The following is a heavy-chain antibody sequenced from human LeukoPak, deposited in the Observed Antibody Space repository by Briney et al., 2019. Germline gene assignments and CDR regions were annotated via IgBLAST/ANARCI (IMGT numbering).Heavy chain of an antibody. CDR3: ARASGDYDSSGYINYYFDY. Sequence: GGSLRLSCAASGFTFSHYAVSWVRQAPGKGLEWVAVIWYDGSNKYYADSVKGRFTISRDNSKNTLYLQMNSLRAEDTAVYYCARASGDYDSSGYINYYFDYWGQGTLVTVSS. D-gene: IGHD3-22*01. CDR2: IWYDGSNK. V-gene: IGHV3-33*08. CDR1: GFTFSHYA. J-gene: IGHJ4*02.